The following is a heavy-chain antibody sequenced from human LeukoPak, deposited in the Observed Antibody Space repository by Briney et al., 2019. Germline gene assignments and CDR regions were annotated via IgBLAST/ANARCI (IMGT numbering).Heavy chain of an antibody. Sequence: GGSLRLSCAASGFTFSNYTMSWVRQAPGKGLEWISSISTGDSTYYADSVKGRFTISRDNSKNTLSLQMNSLRAEDTAIYYCARVWRGNYYDYWGQGTLVTVSS. CDR1: GFTFSNYT. J-gene: IGHJ4*02. V-gene: IGHV3-23*01. D-gene: IGHD1-1*01. CDR3: ARVWRGNYYDY. CDR2: ISTGDST.